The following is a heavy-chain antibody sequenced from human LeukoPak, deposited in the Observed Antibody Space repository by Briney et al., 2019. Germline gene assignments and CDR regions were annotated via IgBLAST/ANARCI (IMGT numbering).Heavy chain of an antibody. CDR2: ISWNSGST. Sequence: GRSLRLSCAASGFTFDDYAMHWVRQAPGKGLEWVSGISWNSGSTGYADSVKGRFTISRDNAKNSLYLQMNSLRAEDTALYYCANDRGLKTYYFDYWGQGTLVTVSS. CDR3: ANDRGLKTYYFDY. J-gene: IGHJ4*02. V-gene: IGHV3-9*01. D-gene: IGHD3-10*01. CDR1: GFTFDDYA.